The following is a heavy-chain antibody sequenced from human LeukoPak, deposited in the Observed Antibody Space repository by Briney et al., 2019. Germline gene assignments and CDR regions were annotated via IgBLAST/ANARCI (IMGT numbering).Heavy chain of an antibody. D-gene: IGHD1-1*01. V-gene: IGHV3-53*04. Sequence: GGSLRLSCAASGFTVSSNYMSWARQAPGKGLEWVSVIYSGGSTYYADSVKGRFTTSRHNSKNTLYLQMNSLRAEDTAVYYCARGWAGTFDYWGQGTLVTVSS. CDR2: IYSGGST. J-gene: IGHJ4*02. CDR3: ARGWAGTFDY. CDR1: GFTVSSNY.